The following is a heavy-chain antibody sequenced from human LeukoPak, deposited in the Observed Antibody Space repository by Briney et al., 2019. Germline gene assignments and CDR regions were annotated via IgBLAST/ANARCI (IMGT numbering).Heavy chain of an antibody. J-gene: IGHJ3*02. CDR2: ISSGSTYI. D-gene: IGHD3-22*01. CDR3: ARESYYYDSSGYYRLGAFDI. V-gene: IGHV3-21*01. CDR1: GFTFSGSA. Sequence: GGSLRLSCAASGFTFSGSAMHWVRQAPGKGLEWVSSISSGSTYIYYADSMKGRFTISRDNAKNSLYLQMNSLRAEDTAVYYCARESYYYDSSGYYRLGAFDIWGQGTMVTVSS.